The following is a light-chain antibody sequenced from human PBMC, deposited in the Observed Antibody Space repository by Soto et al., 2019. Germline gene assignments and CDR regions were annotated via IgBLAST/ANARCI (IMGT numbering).Light chain of an antibody. V-gene: IGLV2-11*01. CDR2: DVR. CDR3: CSYAGRYTWV. J-gene: IGLJ1*01. CDR1: SSDVGGYNY. Sequence: QSALTQPRSVSGSPGQSVTISCTGTSSDVGGYNYVSWYRQHPGKAPKLMIYDVRKRLSGVPDRFSGSKSGNTSSLTISGLHAEDEADYYCCSYAGRYTWVFVTGTKLTVL.